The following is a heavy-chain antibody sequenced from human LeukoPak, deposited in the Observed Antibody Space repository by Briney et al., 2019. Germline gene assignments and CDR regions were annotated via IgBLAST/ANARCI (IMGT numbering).Heavy chain of an antibody. CDR3: ARGLGYYDSSGYYPKTYYYYYMDV. J-gene: IGHJ6*03. CDR2: INHSGST. CDR1: GGSFSGYY. D-gene: IGHD3-22*01. Sequence: PSETLSLTCAVYGGSFSGYYWSWIRQPPGKGLEWIGEINHSGSTNYNPSLKSRVTISVDTSKNQFSLKLSSVTAADTAVYYCARGLGYYDSSGYYPKTYYYYYMDVWGKGTTVTVSS. V-gene: IGHV4-34*01.